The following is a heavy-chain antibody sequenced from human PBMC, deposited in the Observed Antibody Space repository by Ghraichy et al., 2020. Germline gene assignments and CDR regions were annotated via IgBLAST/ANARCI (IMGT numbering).Heavy chain of an antibody. D-gene: IGHD2/OR15-2a*01. J-gene: IGHJ4*02. Sequence: GESLNISCTVSGYRFSGYWIGWVRQMPGKGLEWVGIIYPSDSDARYNPSFQGRVTISADKSTSTAYLQWSSLKASDTAIYYCATPPQYFGPPGWSDYWGQGTLVTVSS. V-gene: IGHV5-51*01. CDR1: GYRFSGYW. CDR2: IYPSDSDA. CDR3: ATPPQYFGPPGWSDY.